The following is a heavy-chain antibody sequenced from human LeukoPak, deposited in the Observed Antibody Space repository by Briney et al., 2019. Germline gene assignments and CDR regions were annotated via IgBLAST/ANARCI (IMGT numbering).Heavy chain of an antibody. CDR3: AKEGFLALDYYYYYMDV. CDR2: ISYDGSNK. Sequence: GRSLRLSCAASGFTFSSYAMHWVRQAPGKGLEWVAVISYDGSNKYYADSVKGRFTISRDNSKNTLYLQMNSLRVEGTAMYYCAKEGFLALDYYYYYMDVWGKGTTVTVSS. CDR1: GFTFSSYA. J-gene: IGHJ6*03. D-gene: IGHD3-3*01. V-gene: IGHV3-30-3*01.